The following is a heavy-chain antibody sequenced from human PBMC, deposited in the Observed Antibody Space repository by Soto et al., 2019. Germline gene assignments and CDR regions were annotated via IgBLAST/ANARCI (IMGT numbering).Heavy chain of an antibody. Sequence: PGGSLRLSCASSGFTFSDYYMSWIRQAPGMGLEWVSYISSSSSYTNYADSVKGRFTISRDNAKNSLYLQMNSLRAEDTAVYYCASMYSSSWSPADAFDIWGQGTMVTVSS. CDR3: ASMYSSSWSPADAFDI. D-gene: IGHD6-13*01. V-gene: IGHV3-11*03. CDR2: ISSSSSYT. CDR1: GFTFSDYY. J-gene: IGHJ3*02.